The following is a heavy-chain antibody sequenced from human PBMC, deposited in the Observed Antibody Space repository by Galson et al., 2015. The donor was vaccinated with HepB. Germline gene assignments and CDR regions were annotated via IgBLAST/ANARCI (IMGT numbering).Heavy chain of an antibody. V-gene: IGHV3-74*01. Sequence: SLRLSCAASGFTFNNYWMHWVRQAPGKGLEWISDVSKDGSTTSYAASVKGRFTISRDNAKNTLSLQMNSLRAEDTAVYYCARGNWEPLEYWGPGTLVTVSS. CDR3: ARGNWEPLEY. J-gene: IGHJ4*02. CDR1: GFTFNNYW. D-gene: IGHD1-14*01. CDR2: VSKDGSTT.